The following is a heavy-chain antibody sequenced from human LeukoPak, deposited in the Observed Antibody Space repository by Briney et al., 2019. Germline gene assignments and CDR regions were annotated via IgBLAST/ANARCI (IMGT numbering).Heavy chain of an antibody. CDR3: AKVSCTGGTCSSFDY. V-gene: IGHV3-23*01. CDR2: ISGSGVYK. D-gene: IGHD2-8*02. J-gene: IGHJ4*02. Sequence: GGSLRLSCAASGFTFSSFVMSWVRQAPGKGLEWVSSISGSGVYKYYTDSMKGRFTISRDNSKNTLYVQMNSLRAEDTAVYYCAKVSCTGGTCSSFDYWGQGTLATVSS. CDR1: GFTFSSFV.